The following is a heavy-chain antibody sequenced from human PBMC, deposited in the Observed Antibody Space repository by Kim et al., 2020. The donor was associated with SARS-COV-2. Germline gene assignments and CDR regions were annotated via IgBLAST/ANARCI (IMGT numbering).Heavy chain of an antibody. V-gene: IGHV5-10-1*01. CDR3: ARRTTGYCSSTSCYPPVQYFDY. CDR1: GYSFTSYW. Sequence: GESLKISCKGSGYSFTSYWISWVRQMPGKGLEWMGRIDPSDSYTNYSPSFQGHVTLSADKSISTAYLQWSSLKASDTAMYYCARRTTGYCSSTSCYPPVQYFDYWGQGTLVTVSS. CDR2: IDPSDSYT. D-gene: IGHD2-2*03. J-gene: IGHJ4*02.